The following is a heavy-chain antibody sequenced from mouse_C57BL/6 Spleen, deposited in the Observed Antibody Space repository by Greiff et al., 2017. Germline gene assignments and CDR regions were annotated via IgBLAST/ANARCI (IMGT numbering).Heavy chain of an antibody. CDR3: AREPDDYLDY. D-gene: IGHD2-4*01. J-gene: IGHJ2*01. CDR1: GFTFSSYA. CDR2: ISDGGSYT. Sequence: EVQLVESGGGLVKPGGSLKLSCAASGFTFSSYAMSWVRQTPEKRLEWVATISDGGSYTYYPDNVKGRFTISRDNAKNNLYLQMSHLKAEDTAMYYCAREPDDYLDYWGQGTTLTVSS. V-gene: IGHV5-4*01.